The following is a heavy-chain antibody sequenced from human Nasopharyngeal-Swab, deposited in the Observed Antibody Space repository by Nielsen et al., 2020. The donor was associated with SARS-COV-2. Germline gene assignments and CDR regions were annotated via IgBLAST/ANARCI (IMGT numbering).Heavy chain of an antibody. CDR2: IKQDGSEK. J-gene: IGHJ4*02. CDR3: ARPTWTRGHFDY. V-gene: IGHV3-7*01. Sequence: GGSLRLSCAASGFTFSSYEMNWVRQAPGKGLEWVANIKQDGSEKYYVDSVKGRFTISRDNAKNSLYLQMNSLRAEDTAVYYCARPTWTRGHFDYWGQGTLVTVSS. CDR1: GFTFSSYE. D-gene: IGHD3/OR15-3a*01.